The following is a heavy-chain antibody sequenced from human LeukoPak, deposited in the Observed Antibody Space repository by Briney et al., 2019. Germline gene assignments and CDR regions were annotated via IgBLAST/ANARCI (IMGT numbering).Heavy chain of an antibody. Sequence: PGGSLRLSCAASGFTFSSYWMHWVRHAPGKGLEWVSAISGSGGSTYYADSVKGRFTISRDNSKNTLYLQMNSLRAEDTAVYYCAKWGSIAAAGFDYWGQGTLVTVSS. CDR3: AKWGSIAAAGFDY. V-gene: IGHV3-23*01. D-gene: IGHD6-13*01. J-gene: IGHJ4*02. CDR2: ISGSGGST. CDR1: GFTFSSYW.